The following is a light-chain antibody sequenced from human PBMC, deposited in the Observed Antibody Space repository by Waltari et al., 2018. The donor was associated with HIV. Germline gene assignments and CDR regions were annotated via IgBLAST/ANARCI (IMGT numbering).Light chain of an antibody. CDR3: GTWDSSLSAGGV. CDR2: DNN. Sequence: QSVLTQPPSVSAAPGQKVTISCSGLSSNIRTNYVSSSQQFPGTAPKLLISDNNKRPSGIPDRFSGSKSGTSATLAITGLQTGDEADYYCGTWDSSLSAGGVFGTGTKVTVL. J-gene: IGLJ1*01. V-gene: IGLV1-51*01. CDR1: SSNIRTNY.